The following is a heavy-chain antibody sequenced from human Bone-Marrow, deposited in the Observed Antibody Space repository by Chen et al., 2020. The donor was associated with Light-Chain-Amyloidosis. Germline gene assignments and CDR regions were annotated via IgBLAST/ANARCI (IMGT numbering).Heavy chain of an antibody. V-gene: IGHV3-53*01. Sequence: VLLEESGGGWIQPEGSMRLSCAASGLRVSANYLSWVRQAPGKGLEWLSVIYDGGNKFYAESVRGRFTISRDNSKNTLSLEMNNLRAEDTAMYYCARGAIDYGDSLRFWGQGTLVTVSS. D-gene: IGHD4-17*01. CDR3: ARGAIDYGDSLRF. J-gene: IGHJ4*02. CDR2: IYDGGNK. CDR1: GLRVSANY.